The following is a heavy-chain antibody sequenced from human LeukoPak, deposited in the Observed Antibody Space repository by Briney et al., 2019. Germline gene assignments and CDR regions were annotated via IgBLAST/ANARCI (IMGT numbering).Heavy chain of an antibody. D-gene: IGHD3-3*01. CDR3: ARRSGYYTGYYYYYYMDV. J-gene: IGHJ6*03. CDR1: GGSISSYY. V-gene: IGHV4-59*01. Sequence: SETLSLTCTVSGGSISSYYWSWIRQPPGKGLEWIGYIYYSGSTNYNPSLKSRVAISVDTSKNQFSLKLSSVTAADTAVYYCARRSGYYTGYYYYYYMDVWGKGTTVTVSS. CDR2: IYYSGST.